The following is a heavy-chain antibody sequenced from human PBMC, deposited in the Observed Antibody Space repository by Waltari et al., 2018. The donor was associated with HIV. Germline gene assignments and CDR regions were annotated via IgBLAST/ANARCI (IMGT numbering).Heavy chain of an antibody. D-gene: IGHD1-26*01. CDR1: VFTFSSYF. CDR2: ISKDGNRK. CDR3: AKSDDGAWHYFIA. V-gene: IGHV3-30-3*02. J-gene: IGHJ5*02. Sequence: QVQLVESGGGVVQPGRSLRLSCAFSVFTFSSYFMHWVRQAPGKGLEWVAVISKDGNRKFYADSVKGRFTISRDNSWNTLSLQMNSLRAEDTATYYCAKSDDGAWHYFIAWGQGTLVTVSS.